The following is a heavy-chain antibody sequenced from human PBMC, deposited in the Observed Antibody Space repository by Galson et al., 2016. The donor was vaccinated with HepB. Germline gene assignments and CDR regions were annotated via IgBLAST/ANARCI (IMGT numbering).Heavy chain of an antibody. CDR2: ISATGIRT. J-gene: IGHJ5*02. V-gene: IGHV3-11*01. Sequence: SLRLSCAASGFTFTDYYMSWLRQAPGKGLEWLSYISATGIRTYYADSVKGLFTISRDNTKNSLYLQMNSLRVEDTAVYYCVRGIDPWGQGTLVTVSS. CDR1: GFTFTDYY. CDR3: VRGIDP.